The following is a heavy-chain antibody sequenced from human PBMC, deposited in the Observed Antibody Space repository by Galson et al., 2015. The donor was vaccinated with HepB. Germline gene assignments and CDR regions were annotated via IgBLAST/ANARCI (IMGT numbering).Heavy chain of an antibody. V-gene: IGHV3-30*18. J-gene: IGHJ4*02. Sequence: SLRLSCAASGFTFSSYGMHWVRQAPGKGLEWVAVISYDGSNKYYADSVKGRFTISRDNSKNTLYLQMNSLRAEDTAVYYCAKGVRRLCSSTSCYTLWLDYWGQGTLVTVSS. CDR1: GFTFSSYG. CDR3: AKGVRRLCSSTSCYTLWLDY. CDR2: ISYDGSNK. D-gene: IGHD2-2*02.